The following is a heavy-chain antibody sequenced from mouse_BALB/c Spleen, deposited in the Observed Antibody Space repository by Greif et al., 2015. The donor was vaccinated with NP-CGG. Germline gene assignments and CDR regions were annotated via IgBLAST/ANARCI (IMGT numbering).Heavy chain of an antibody. CDR3: ARKGDVFGSSPFDY. CDR1: GYTFTDYV. CDR2: IYPGSGST. Sequence: VKLMESGPELVKPGASVKMSCKASGYTFTDYVISWVKQRTGQGLEWIGEIYPGSGSTYYNEKFKGKATLTADKSSNTAYMQLSSLTSEDSAVYFCARKGDVFGSSPFDYWGQGTTLTVPS. J-gene: IGHJ2*01. D-gene: IGHD1-1*01. V-gene: IGHV1-77*01.